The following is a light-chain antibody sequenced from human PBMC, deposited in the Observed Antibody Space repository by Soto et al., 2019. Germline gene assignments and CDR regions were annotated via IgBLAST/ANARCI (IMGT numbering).Light chain of an antibody. CDR1: SSDVGGYNY. J-gene: IGLJ2*01. V-gene: IGLV2-8*01. CDR3: SSYAGSNNPVI. CDR2: DVS. Sequence: QSALTQPPSASGSPGQSVTISCTGTSSDVGGYNYVSWYQQHPGKAPKFLIFDVSSRPSGVPDRFSGSKSGNTASLTVSGLQADDEADYYCSSYAGSNNPVIFGGGTKVTVL.